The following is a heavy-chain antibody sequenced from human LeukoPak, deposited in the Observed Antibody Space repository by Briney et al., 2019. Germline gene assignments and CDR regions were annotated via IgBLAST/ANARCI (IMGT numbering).Heavy chain of an antibody. D-gene: IGHD2-15*01. J-gene: IGHJ6*02. CDR3: AKNEGAGYCSGGSCPWGMDV. V-gene: IGHV3-23*01. CDR2: IGSSGANT. Sequence: PGGSLRLSCAASGFTFSTYSMSWVRQAPRKGLEWVSLIGSSGANTYYADSVKGRFTISRDKSKNTLYLQMNSLRVDDTAVYYCAKNEGAGYCSGGSCPWGMDVWGQGTTVTVSS. CDR1: GFTFSTYS.